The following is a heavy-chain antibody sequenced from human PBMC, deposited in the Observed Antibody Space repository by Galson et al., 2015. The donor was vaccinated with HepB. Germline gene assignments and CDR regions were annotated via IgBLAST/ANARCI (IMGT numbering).Heavy chain of an antibody. J-gene: IGHJ4*02. Sequence: QSGAEVKKPGESLRISCQGSGYNFTSYWIGWVRQMPGEGLEWMGKIDPSDSYINYNPSFQGHVTISVDKSITTAYLQWYSLKASDTAIYYCARHHNYGSGSYNWGQGTPVTVSS. CDR2: IDPSDSYI. CDR3: ARHHNYGSGSYN. CDR1: GYNFTSYW. V-gene: IGHV5-10-1*01. D-gene: IGHD3-10*01.